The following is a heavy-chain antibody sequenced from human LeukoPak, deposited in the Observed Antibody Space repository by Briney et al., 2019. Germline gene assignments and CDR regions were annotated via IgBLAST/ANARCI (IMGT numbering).Heavy chain of an antibody. CDR2: IYTSGST. V-gene: IGHV4-4*07. CDR1: GGSISSYY. J-gene: IGHJ4*02. Sequence: PSETLSLTCTVAGGSISSYYWSWIRQPAGKGLEWIGRIYTSGSTNYNPSLKSRVTMSVDTSKNQFSLKLSSVTAADTAVYYCATSGSSSEFDYWGQGTLVTVSS. CDR3: ATSGSSSEFDY. D-gene: IGHD1-26*01.